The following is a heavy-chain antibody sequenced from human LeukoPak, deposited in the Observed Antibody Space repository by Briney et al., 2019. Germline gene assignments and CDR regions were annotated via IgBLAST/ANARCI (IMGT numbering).Heavy chain of an antibody. CDR2: ISSSSSYI. Sequence: GGSLRLSCAASGFTFSGYSMNWVRQAPGKGLEWVSSISSSSSYIYYADSVKGRFTISRDNAKNSLYLQMNSLRAEDTAVYYCARGHTVTPRADYWGQGTLVTVSS. V-gene: IGHV3-21*01. CDR3: ARGHTVTPRADY. CDR1: GFTFSGYS. D-gene: IGHD4-17*01. J-gene: IGHJ4*02.